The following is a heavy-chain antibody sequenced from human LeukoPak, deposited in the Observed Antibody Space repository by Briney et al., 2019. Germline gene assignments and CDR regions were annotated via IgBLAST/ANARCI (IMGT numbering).Heavy chain of an antibody. D-gene: IGHD3-9*01. Sequence: PGGSLRLSCAASGFTFSSYGMSWVRQAPGKGLEWVSSLSGSGGSTYYADSVKGRFTISRDNSKNTLYLQMNSLRSEDTAVYYCARGRSRPTGPTRAYYYYYMDVWGKGTTVTISS. J-gene: IGHJ6*03. CDR3: ARGRSRPTGPTRAYYYYYMDV. V-gene: IGHV3-23*01. CDR2: LSGSGGST. CDR1: GFTFSSYG.